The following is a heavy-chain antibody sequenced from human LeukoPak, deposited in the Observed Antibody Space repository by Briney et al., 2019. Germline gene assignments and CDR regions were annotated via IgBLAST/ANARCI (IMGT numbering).Heavy chain of an antibody. CDR3: ARGPFSSTSCSIGWFDP. CDR2: INRSGST. Sequence: SETLSLTCAVYGGSFSGYYWSWIRQPPGKGLEWFGEINRSGSTNYNPSLKSRVTISVDTSKNQFSLKLSSVTAADTAVYYCARGPFSSTSCSIGWFDPWGQRTLVTVSS. D-gene: IGHD2-2*01. CDR1: GGSFSGYY. J-gene: IGHJ5*02. V-gene: IGHV4-34*01.